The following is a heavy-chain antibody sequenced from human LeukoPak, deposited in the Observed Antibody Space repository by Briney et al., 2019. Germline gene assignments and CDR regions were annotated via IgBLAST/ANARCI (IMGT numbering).Heavy chain of an antibody. Sequence: ASVKVSCKASGYTFTDYFMHWVRQAPGQGLEWMGWSNPHSGGTNFAQKFQGRVTMTRDTSISTAYMELSMLRSDDTAVYFCARDKWARIAGEFDSWGQGTLVTVSS. J-gene: IGHJ5*01. CDR2: SNPHSGGT. V-gene: IGHV1-2*02. D-gene: IGHD6-13*01. CDR3: ARDKWARIAGEFDS. CDR1: GYTFTDYF.